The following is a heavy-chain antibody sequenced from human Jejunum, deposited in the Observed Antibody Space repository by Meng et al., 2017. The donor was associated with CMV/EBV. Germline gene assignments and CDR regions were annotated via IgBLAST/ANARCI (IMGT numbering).Heavy chain of an antibody. J-gene: IGHJ4*02. Sequence: GFTFGSYGMHWVRQAPGKGLEWVAVIYYDGSKKYYTDSVKGRFTISRDNSKNTLYLQMNSLRAEDTAVYYCAKAATNSSPDFFDYWGQGTLVTVSS. CDR3: AKAATNSSPDFFDY. CDR2: IYYDGSKK. CDR1: GFTFGSYG. D-gene: IGHD6-13*01. V-gene: IGHV3-33*06.